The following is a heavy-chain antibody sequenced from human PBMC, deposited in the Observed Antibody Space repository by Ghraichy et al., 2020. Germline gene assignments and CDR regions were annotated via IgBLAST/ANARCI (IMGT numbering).Heavy chain of an antibody. CDR3: AKREGTSWSSFWFDP. CDR1: GFTFSSYA. CDR2: ISGSD. V-gene: IGHV3-23*01. D-gene: IGHD6-13*01. J-gene: IGHJ5*02. Sequence: GESLNISCAASGFTFSSYAMSWVRQAPGKGLEWVSTISGSDYYADSVKGRFTISRDNSKNTLFLQMNSLRVEDTAVYYCAKREGTSWSSFWFDPWGQGTLVTVSS.